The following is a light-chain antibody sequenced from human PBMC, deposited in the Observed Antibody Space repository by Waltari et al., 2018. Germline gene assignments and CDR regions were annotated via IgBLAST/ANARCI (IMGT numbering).Light chain of an antibody. J-gene: IGKJ3*01. V-gene: IGKV1-39*01. CDR1: QTINNY. CDR2: GAS. CDR3: QQTYSTVPFT. Sequence: DIQLTQSPSSLSASVGARVTIPCRTSQTINNYLNWYQQGPGKAPRLLIYGASSLQRGVPSRFRGSGSGTEFTLTITSLQPDDFATYYCQQTYSTVPFTFGPGTKLNIK.